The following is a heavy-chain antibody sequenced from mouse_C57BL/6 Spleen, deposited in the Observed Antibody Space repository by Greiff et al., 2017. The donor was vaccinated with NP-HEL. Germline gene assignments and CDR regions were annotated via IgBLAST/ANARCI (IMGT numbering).Heavy chain of an antibody. CDR3: ARGGIYDYDGYFDV. D-gene: IGHD2-4*01. CDR1: GFTFSDYG. V-gene: IGHV5-17*01. Sequence: DVMLVESGGGLVKPGGSLKLSCAASGFTFSDYGMHWVRQAPEKGLEWVAYISSGSSTIYYADTVKGRFTISRDNAKNTLFLQMTSLRSEDTAMYYCARGGIYDYDGYFDVWGTGTTVTVSS. J-gene: IGHJ1*03. CDR2: ISSGSSTI.